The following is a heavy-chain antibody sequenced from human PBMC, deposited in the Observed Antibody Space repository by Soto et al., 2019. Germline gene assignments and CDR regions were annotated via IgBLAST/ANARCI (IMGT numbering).Heavy chain of an antibody. CDR3: ARGNSELFSYYYDSSGSYFDY. CDR1: GGSISSGGYS. V-gene: IGHV4-31*11. J-gene: IGHJ4*02. D-gene: IGHD3-22*01. Sequence: PSETLSLTCAVSGGSISSGGYSWSWIRQHPGKGLEWIGYIYYSGSTYYNPSLKSRVTISVDTSKNQFSLKLSSVTAADTAVYYCARGNSELFSYYYDSSGSYFDYWGQGTLVTVSS. CDR2: IYYSGST.